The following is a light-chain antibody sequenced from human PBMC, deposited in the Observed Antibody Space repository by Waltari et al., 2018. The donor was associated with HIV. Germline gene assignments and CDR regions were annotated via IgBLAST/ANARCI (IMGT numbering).Light chain of an antibody. J-gene: IGKJ1*01. V-gene: IGKV3-15*01. CDR2: GAS. CDR3: QQYDNWPPT. CDR1: QSVSSK. Sequence: EIAMPHSPVTLSVSPGESATLSCRASQSVSSKFAWYQQKPGQAPRLLIFGASTRATGIPARFSGSGSGTQFTLTINSLQSEDFAVYYCQQYDNWPPTFGQGTRVEIK.